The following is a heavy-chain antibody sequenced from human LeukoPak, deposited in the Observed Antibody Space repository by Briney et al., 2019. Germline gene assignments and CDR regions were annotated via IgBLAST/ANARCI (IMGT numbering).Heavy chain of an antibody. CDR2: ISAYNGNT. Sequence: ASVKVSCKASGYTFTSYGISWVRQAPGQGLEWMGWISAYNGNTNYAQKLQGRVTMTTDTSTSTAYMELRSLRSDDTAVYYCARDQVGATWAAHDAFDIWGQGTMVTVSS. V-gene: IGHV1-18*01. CDR1: GYTFTSYG. D-gene: IGHD1-26*01. J-gene: IGHJ3*02. CDR3: ARDQVGATWAAHDAFDI.